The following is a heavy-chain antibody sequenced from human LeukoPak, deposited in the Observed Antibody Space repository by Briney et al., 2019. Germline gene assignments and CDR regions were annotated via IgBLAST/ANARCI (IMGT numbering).Heavy chain of an antibody. CDR1: GFTFSSYS. V-gene: IGHV3-21*01. Sequence: PGGSLRLSCAASGFTFSSYSMNWVRQAPGKGLEWVSSISSSSSYIYYADSVKGRFTIFRDNAKNSLYLQMNSLRAEDTAVYYCARDRAVAGTGANWFDPWGQGTLVTVSS. CDR3: ARDRAVAGTGANWFDP. D-gene: IGHD6-19*01. CDR2: ISSSSSYI. J-gene: IGHJ5*02.